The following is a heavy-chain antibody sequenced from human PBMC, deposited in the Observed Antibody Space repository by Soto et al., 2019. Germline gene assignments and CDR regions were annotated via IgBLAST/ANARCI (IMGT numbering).Heavy chain of an antibody. J-gene: IGHJ3*02. CDR3: ARRGMVYTAMVTGDFHI. CDR1: GYSFTSYW. V-gene: IGHV5-10-1*01. D-gene: IGHD5-18*01. Sequence: GESLRISCKGSGYSFTSYWISWVRQMPGKGLEWMGRIDPSDSYTNYSPSFQGHVTISADKSISTAYLQWSSLKASDTAMYYCARRGMVYTAMVTGDFHIWGQGPMVTVS. CDR2: IDPSDSYT.